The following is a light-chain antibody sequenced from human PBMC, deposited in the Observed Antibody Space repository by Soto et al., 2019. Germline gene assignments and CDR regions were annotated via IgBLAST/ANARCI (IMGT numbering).Light chain of an antibody. CDR3: CSYGAITPPVI. J-gene: IGLJ2*01. V-gene: IGLV2-23*02. CDR2: EVS. CDR1: SSDVGSYNL. Sequence: QSVLTQPASVSGSPGQSITISCTGTSSDVGSYNLVSWYQQLPGKTPKLMIYEVSKRPSGVSNSFSGSQSGNTASLTISGPQSEGEGDYFCCSYGAITPPVIFGGGTKVTVL.